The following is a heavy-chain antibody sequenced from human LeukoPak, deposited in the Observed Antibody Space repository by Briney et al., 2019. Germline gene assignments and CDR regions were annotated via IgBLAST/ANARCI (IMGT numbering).Heavy chain of an antibody. D-gene: IGHD3-10*01. V-gene: IGHV3-7*01. Sequence: GGSLRLSCTVSGFTFGKYWMRWVRQAPGKGLEWVANIDKNGREKRYVDSVEGRFTISRDNAKDSVYLQMASLGAEDTAVYYCATYTQKFGAPGTDYWGQGTLVTVSS. J-gene: IGHJ4*02. CDR3: ATYTQKFGAPGTDY. CDR2: IDKNGREK. CDR1: GFTFGKYW.